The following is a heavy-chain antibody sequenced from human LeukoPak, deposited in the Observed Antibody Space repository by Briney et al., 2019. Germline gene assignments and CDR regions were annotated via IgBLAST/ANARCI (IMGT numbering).Heavy chain of an antibody. CDR3: ARGSILLNYYGMDV. CDR1: GYTFTNYY. Sequence: ASVKVSCKASGYTFTNYYIHWVRQAPGQGLEWMGWINPNSGGTNYAQKFQGRVTMTRDTSISTAYMELSRLRSDDTAVYYCARGSILLNYYGMDVWGQGTTVTVSS. J-gene: IGHJ6*02. CDR2: INPNSGGT. V-gene: IGHV1-2*02.